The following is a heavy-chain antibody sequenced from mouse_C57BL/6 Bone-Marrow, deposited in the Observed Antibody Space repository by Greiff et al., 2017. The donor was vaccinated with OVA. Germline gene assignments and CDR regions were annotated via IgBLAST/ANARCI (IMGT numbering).Heavy chain of an antibody. CDR1: GYTFTDYY. CDR3: ARCQLVRGYFDY. CDR2: INPNNGGT. V-gene: IGHV1-26*01. D-gene: IGHD4-1*02. Sequence: EVQLQQSGPELVKPGASVKISCKASGYTFTDYYMNWVKQSHGKSLEWIGDINPNNGGTSYNQKFKGKATLTVDKSSSTAYMELRSLTSEDSAVYYCARCQLVRGYFDYWGQGTTLTVSS. J-gene: IGHJ2*01.